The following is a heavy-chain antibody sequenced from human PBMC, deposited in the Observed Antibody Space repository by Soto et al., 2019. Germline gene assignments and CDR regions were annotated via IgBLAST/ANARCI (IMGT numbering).Heavy chain of an antibody. D-gene: IGHD6-19*01. V-gene: IGHV1-69*01. CDR3: ASSSGIAVAGGFDY. Sequence: QVQLVQSGAEVKKPGSSVKVSCKASGGTFSSYAISWVRQAPGQGLEWMGGIIPIFGTANYAQKFQGRVTIIADEATSTAYMELSSLSSEDTAVYYCASSSGIAVAGGFDYWGQGTLVTVSS. CDR2: IIPIFGTA. CDR1: GGTFSSYA. J-gene: IGHJ4*02.